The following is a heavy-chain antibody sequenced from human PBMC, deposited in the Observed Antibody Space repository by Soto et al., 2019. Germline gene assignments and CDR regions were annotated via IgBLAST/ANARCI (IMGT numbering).Heavy chain of an antibody. D-gene: IGHD6-13*01. J-gene: IGHJ6*02. CDR1: GGTFSSYA. Sequence: QVQLVQSGAEVKKPGSSVKVSCKASGGTFSSYAISWVRQAPGQGLEWMGGIIPIFGTANYAQKFQGRVTITAEESTSTAYMELSSLRSEDTAVYYCARDHLAAADLYYYYGMDVWGQGTTVTVSS. CDR3: ARDHLAAADLYYYYGMDV. CDR2: IIPIFGTA. V-gene: IGHV1-69*01.